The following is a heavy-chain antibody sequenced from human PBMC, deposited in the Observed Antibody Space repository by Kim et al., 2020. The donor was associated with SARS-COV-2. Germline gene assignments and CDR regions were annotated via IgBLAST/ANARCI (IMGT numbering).Heavy chain of an antibody. CDR2: IYSGGST. D-gene: IGHD3-22*01. J-gene: IGHJ3*02. Sequence: GGSLRLYCAASGFTVSSNYMSWVRQAPGKGLEWVSVIYSGGSTYYADSVKGRFTISRDNSKNTLYLQMNSLRAEDTAVYYCARQGLVVISGAFDIWGQGTMVTVSS. V-gene: IGHV3-53*01. CDR3: ARQGLVVISGAFDI. CDR1: GFTVSSNY.